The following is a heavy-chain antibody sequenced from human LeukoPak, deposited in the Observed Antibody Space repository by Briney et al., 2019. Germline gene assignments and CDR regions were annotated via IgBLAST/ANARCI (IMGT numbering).Heavy chain of an antibody. Sequence: SSVKVSCKASGGTFSSYAISWVRQAPGQGLEWMGRIIPIFGTANYAQKFQGRVTITTDESTSTAYMELSSLRSEDTAVYYCARGFEMATIGGLDYWGQGTLVTVSS. D-gene: IGHD5-24*01. J-gene: IGHJ4*02. CDR3: ARGFEMATIGGLDY. CDR1: GGTFSSYA. CDR2: IIPIFGTA. V-gene: IGHV1-69*05.